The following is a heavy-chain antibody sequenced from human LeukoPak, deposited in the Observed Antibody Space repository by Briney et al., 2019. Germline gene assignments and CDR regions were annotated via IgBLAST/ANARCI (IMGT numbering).Heavy chain of an antibody. D-gene: IGHD3-10*01. CDR2: IAESGTT. J-gene: IGHJ5*02. CDR3: ARVDYYASGTYLNWFDP. V-gene: IGHV4-31*03. CDR1: GGSIISGGYS. Sequence: SQTLSLTCTVSGGSIISGGYSWSWIRQRPGQGLEWIGHIAESGTTYYTPSLKSRVTISVDPSKNQFSLRLGSVTAADTAVYFCARVDYYASGTYLNWFDPWGLGTQVTVSS.